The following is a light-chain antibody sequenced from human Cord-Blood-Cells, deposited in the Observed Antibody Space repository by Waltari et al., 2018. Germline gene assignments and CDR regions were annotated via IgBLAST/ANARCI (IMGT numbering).Light chain of an antibody. CDR1: SRDVGSSNL. CDR2: EVS. Sequence: QSALTQPASVSGSPGPSITISCTGTSRDVGSSNLVSWYQQHPGKAPTLMIYEVSKRPSGVSNRFSGSKSGNTASLTISGPQAEDEADYYCCSYAGSSTYVFGTGTKVTVL. CDR3: CSYAGSSTYV. J-gene: IGLJ1*01. V-gene: IGLV2-23*02.